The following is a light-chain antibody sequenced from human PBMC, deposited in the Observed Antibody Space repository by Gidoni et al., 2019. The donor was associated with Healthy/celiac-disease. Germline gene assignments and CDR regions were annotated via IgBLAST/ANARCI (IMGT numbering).Light chain of an antibody. CDR3: QQYGSSPW. CDR1: QSFSSSY. J-gene: IGKJ3*01. V-gene: IGKV3-20*01. Sequence: EIVLTQSPGTLSLSPGERATLSCRASQSFSSSYLAWYQQKPGQAPRLLNYGASSKATGIPDRFSGSWSGTDFTITISRLEPEDFAVYYCQQYGSSPWFGPGTKVDIK. CDR2: GAS.